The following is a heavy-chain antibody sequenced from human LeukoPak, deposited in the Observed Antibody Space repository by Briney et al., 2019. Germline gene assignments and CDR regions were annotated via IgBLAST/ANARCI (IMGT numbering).Heavy chain of an antibody. Sequence: PGGSLRLSCAASGFTVSSNYMSWVRQAPGKGLKWVSVIYSGGSTYYADSVKGRFTISRDNSKNTLYLQMNSLRAEDTAVYYCARDGAGTDLDGMDVWGQGTTVTVSS. CDR1: GFTVSSNY. D-gene: IGHD1-7*01. CDR3: ARDGAGTDLDGMDV. CDR2: IYSGGST. V-gene: IGHV3-53*01. J-gene: IGHJ6*02.